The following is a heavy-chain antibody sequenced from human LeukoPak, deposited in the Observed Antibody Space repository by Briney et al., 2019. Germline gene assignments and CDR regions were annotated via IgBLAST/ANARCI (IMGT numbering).Heavy chain of an antibody. Sequence: SETLSLTCTVSGGSISSGGYYWSWIRQHPGKGLEWIGYIYYSGSTNYNPSLKSRVTISVDTSKNQFSLKLSSVTAADTAVYYCARGEAVAAPYFDYWGQGTLVTVSS. V-gene: IGHV4-61*08. D-gene: IGHD6-19*01. CDR1: GGSISSGGYY. CDR2: IYYSGST. J-gene: IGHJ4*02. CDR3: ARGEAVAAPYFDY.